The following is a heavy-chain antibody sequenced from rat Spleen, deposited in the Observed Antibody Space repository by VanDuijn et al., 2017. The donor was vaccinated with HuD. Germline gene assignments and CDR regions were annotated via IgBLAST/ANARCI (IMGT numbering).Heavy chain of an antibody. Sequence: EVQLVESGGGLVQPGRSLKLSCAASGFTFNNYGMAWVRQAPTKGLEWVAAIVDDGSNTFYRDSVQGRFTISRDNAKSTLYLQLDSLRSEDTATYYCTRGTYYRHWGQGVMVTVSS. J-gene: IGHJ2*01. V-gene: IGHV5-29*01. CDR3: TRGTYYRH. CDR2: IVDDGSNT. D-gene: IGHD1-12*01. CDR1: GFTFNNYG.